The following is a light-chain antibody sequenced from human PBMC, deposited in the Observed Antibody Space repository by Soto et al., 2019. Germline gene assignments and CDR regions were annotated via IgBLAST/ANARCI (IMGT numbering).Light chain of an antibody. CDR3: GSHAAGSTLI. V-gene: IGLV2-14*03. CDR2: DVS. J-gene: IGLJ2*01. CDR1: SSDVGGYNE. Sequence: QSALTQPASVSGSPGQSTTISCTGTSSDVGGYNEVSWYQQRPGKAPKLMIYDVSNRPSGVSNRFSASKSGNTASLTISGLQAEDQAYYYCGSHAAGSTLIFGGGTKLTVL.